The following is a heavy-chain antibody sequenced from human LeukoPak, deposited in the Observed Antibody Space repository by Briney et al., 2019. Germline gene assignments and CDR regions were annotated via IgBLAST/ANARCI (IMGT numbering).Heavy chain of an antibody. CDR1: GYTFTSYG. V-gene: IGHV1-18*01. D-gene: IGHD2-2*01. J-gene: IGHJ4*02. Sequence: GTSVKVSCKASGYTFTSYGISWVRQAPGQGLEWMGWISAYNGNTNYAQKLQGRVTMTTDTSTSTSYMELRSLRSDDTAVYYCARSAVVPAAATNDYWGQGTLVTVSS. CDR3: ARSAVVPAAATNDY. CDR2: ISAYNGNT.